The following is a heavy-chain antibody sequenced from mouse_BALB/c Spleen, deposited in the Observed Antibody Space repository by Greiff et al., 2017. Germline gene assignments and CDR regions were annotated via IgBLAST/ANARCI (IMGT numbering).Heavy chain of an antibody. CDR1: GYAFSSYW. J-gene: IGHJ2*01. CDR3: ARSNWDGDY. D-gene: IGHD4-1*01. V-gene: IGHV1-80*01. CDR2: IYPGDGDT. Sequence: VQLVESGAELVRPGSSVKISCKASGYAFSSYWMNWVKQRPGQGLEWIGQIYPGDGDTNYNGKFKGKATLTADKSSSTSYMQLGSLTSEDSAVYFCARSNWDGDYWGQGTTLTVSS.